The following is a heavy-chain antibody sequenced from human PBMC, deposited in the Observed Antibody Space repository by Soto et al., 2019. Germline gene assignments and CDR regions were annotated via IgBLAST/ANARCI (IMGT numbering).Heavy chain of an antibody. D-gene: IGHD5-18*01. CDR3: ARPYRGYSYGDFDY. CDR2: IIPIFGTA. J-gene: IGHJ4*02. V-gene: IGHV1-69*13. CDR1: GGTFSSYA. Sequence: ASVKVSCKASGGTFSSYAISWVRQAPGQGLEWMGGIIPIFGTANYAQKFQGRVTITADESTSTAYMELSSLRSEDTAVYYCARPYRGYSYGDFDYWGQGTLVTVSS.